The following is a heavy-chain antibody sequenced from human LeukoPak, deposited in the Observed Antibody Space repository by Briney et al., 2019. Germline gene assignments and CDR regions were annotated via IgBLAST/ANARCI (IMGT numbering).Heavy chain of an antibody. CDR2: IRYDGSNK. CDR3: AKGDNWNDPFDY. V-gene: IGHV3-30*02. D-gene: IGHD1-1*01. CDR1: GFTFSSYG. J-gene: IGHJ4*02. Sequence: GGSPRLSCAASGFTFSSYGMHWVRQAPGKGLEWVAFIRYDGSNKYYADSVKGRFTISRDNSKNTLYLQMNSLRAEDTAVYYCAKGDNWNDPFDYWGQGTLVTVSS.